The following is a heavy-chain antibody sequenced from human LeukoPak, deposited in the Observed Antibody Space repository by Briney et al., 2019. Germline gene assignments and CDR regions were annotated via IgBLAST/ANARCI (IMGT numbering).Heavy chain of an antibody. Sequence: PGGSLRLSCAASGFTVSRNYMSWVRQAPGKGLEWVSVIYSGGSTYYADSVKGRFTISRDNSKNTLYLQMNSLRVEDTAVYYRASRSGGDYPYFDYWGQGTLVTVSS. CDR3: ASRSGGDYPYFDY. J-gene: IGHJ4*02. V-gene: IGHV3-53*01. CDR2: IYSGGST. D-gene: IGHD4-17*01. CDR1: GFTVSRNY.